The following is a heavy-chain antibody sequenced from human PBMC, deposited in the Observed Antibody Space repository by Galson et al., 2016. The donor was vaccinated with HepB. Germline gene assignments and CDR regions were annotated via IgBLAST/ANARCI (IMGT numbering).Heavy chain of an antibody. Sequence: SETLSLTCTVSGDSISNVGRHWGWFRQSPEMGLEYIGSIPSGGTSYYNPSLTSRVTVSADLSRNQFFLSLPSVTAAETAIYYCVRLGTAAAVANRRGSVYWSQGTRVTVSS. V-gene: IGHV4-39*01. CDR3: VRLGTAAAVANRRGSVY. D-gene: IGHD6-13*01. CDR1: GDSISNVGRH. CDR2: IPSGGTS. J-gene: IGHJ4*02.